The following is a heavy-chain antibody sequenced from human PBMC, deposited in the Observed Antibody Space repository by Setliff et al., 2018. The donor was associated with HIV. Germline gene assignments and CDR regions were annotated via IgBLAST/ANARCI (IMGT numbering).Heavy chain of an antibody. V-gene: IGHV4-59*03. CDR3: AAGSPSPFGFDI. D-gene: IGHD3-10*01. J-gene: IGHJ3*02. CDR1: GGSIDNYY. CDR2: IYCTGRT. Sequence: PSETLSLTCSVSGGSIDNYYWSWIRQSPGKGLEWIGHIYCTGRTNYNPSLQSRVNMSVDTSKNQLSLNLSSVTAADTAMYFCAAGSPSPFGFDIWGHGAMVTVSS.